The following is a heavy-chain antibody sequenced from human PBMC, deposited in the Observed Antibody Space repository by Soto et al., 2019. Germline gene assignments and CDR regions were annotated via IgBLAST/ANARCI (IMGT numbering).Heavy chain of an antibody. CDR2: ISGSGNTI. J-gene: IGHJ3*02. Sequence: GGSLRLSCAASGFIFSSYSLNWLRQAPGKGLEWVSYISGSGNTIYYADSVKGRFTISRDNAKNSLYLQMNSLRDEDTAIYFCARSDAFDIWGQGTMVTVSS. CDR1: GFIFSSYS. CDR3: ARSDAFDI. V-gene: IGHV3-48*02.